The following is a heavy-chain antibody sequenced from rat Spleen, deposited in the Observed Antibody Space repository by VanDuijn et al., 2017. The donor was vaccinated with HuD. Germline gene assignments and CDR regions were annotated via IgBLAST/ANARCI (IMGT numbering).Heavy chain of an antibody. J-gene: IGHJ2*01. D-gene: IGHD1-4*01. CDR3: TTGVYPGNFDY. CDR1: GFTFSDYY. Sequence: EVQLMESGGGLVQPGRSLKLSCAASGFTFSDYYMAWVRQAPTKGLEWVAYISTGGDTYYRDSMKGRFTISRDNAKSTLYLQMDSLRSEDTATYSCTTGVYPGNFDYWGQGVMVTVSS. V-gene: IGHV5-27*01. CDR2: ISTGGDT.